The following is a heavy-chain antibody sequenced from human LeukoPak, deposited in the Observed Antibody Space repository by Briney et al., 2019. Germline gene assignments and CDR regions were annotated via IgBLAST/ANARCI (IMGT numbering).Heavy chain of an antibody. D-gene: IGHD1-26*01. Sequence: PSETLSLTCTVPGGSISSYYWSWIRQPPGKGLEWIGYIYYSGSTNYNPSLKSRVTISVDTSKNQFSLKLSSVTAADTAVYYCARFRERYYYYYGMDVWGQGTMVTVSS. CDR2: IYYSGST. CDR1: GGSISSYY. V-gene: IGHV4-59*01. CDR3: ARFRERYYYYYGMDV. J-gene: IGHJ6*02.